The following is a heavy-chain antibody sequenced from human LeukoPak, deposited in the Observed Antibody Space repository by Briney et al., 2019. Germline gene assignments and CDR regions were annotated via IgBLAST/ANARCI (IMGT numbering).Heavy chain of an antibody. CDR1: GGSISNYY. CDR2: IYYSGST. V-gene: IGHV4-59*01. D-gene: IGHD1-26*01. Sequence: VKPSETLSLTCTVSGGSISNYYWSWIRQPPGKGLEWIGYIYYSGSTYYNPSLRSRVTISVDTSKNQFSLNLNSVTAADTAVCYCARALSGTYGLFQHWGQGTLVTVSS. CDR3: ARALSGTYGLFQH. J-gene: IGHJ1*01.